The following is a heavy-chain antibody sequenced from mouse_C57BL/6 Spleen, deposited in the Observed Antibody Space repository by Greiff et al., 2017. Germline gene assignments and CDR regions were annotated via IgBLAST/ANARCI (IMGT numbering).Heavy chain of an antibody. D-gene: IGHD2-4*01. CDR3: ARSRDYDEAWFAY. V-gene: IGHV1-80*01. CDR1: GYAFSSYW. J-gene: IGHJ3*01. Sequence: QVQLKQSGAELVKPGASVKISCKASGYAFSSYWMNWVKQRPGKGLEWIGQIYPGDGDTNYNGKFKGKATLTADKSSSTAYMELRSLTSEDSAVYFCARSRDYDEAWFAYWGQGTLVTVSA. CDR2: IYPGDGDT.